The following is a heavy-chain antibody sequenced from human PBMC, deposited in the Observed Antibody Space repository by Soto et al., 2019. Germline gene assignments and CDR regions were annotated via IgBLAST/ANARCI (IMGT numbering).Heavy chain of an antibody. CDR1: GYTFTSYY. D-gene: IGHD3-10*01. Sequence: ASVKVSCKASGYTFTSYYIHWVRQAPGQGLEWMGIINPSGGSTSNTQKFQGRVTMTRDTSTSTVYMELSSLRSEDTAVYYCARAMIRGVISGMDVWGQGTTDTVSS. V-gene: IGHV1-46*01. CDR3: ARAMIRGVISGMDV. CDR2: INPSGGST. J-gene: IGHJ6*02.